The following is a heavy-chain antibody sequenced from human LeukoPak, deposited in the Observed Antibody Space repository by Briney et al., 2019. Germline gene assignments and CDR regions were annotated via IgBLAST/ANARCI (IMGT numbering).Heavy chain of an antibody. J-gene: IGHJ4*02. Sequence: GRSLRLSCAASEFTFSSYSMNWVRQAPGKGLEWVSHITASGTAMFYADSVKGRFTISRDNAKNSLYLQMNSLRDEDTAVYYCASSGSYRFDYWGQGTLVTVSS. CDR3: ASSGSYRFDY. D-gene: IGHD1-26*01. CDR1: EFTFSSYS. CDR2: ITASGTAM. V-gene: IGHV3-48*02.